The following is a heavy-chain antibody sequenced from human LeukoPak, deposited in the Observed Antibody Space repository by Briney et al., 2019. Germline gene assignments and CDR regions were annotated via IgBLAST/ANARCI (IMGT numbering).Heavy chain of an antibody. Sequence: GASVTVSCKASGYTFTSYDINWVRQAPGQGLEWMGWMNPNSGNTGYAQKFQGRVTMTRNTSISTAYMELSSLRPEDTAVYYCARHLWFGELKLFYGMDVWGQGTTVTVSS. V-gene: IGHV1-8*01. D-gene: IGHD3-10*01. CDR3: ARHLWFGELKLFYGMDV. J-gene: IGHJ6*02. CDR1: GYTFTSYD. CDR2: MNPNSGNT.